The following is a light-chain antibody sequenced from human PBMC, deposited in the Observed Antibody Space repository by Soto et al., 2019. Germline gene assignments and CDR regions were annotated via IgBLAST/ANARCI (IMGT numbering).Light chain of an antibody. CDR3: AVWDDSLNAWV. V-gene: IGLV1-44*01. CDR2: SND. J-gene: IGLJ3*02. Sequence: QAVVTQPPSASGTPGQRVTISCSGSSSNIGSNYVYWYQQLPGTAPKLLIYSNDQRPSGVPDRFSASKSGTSAFLAISGLQSEDEADYDCAVWDDSLNAWVFGGGTQLTVL. CDR1: SSNIGSNY.